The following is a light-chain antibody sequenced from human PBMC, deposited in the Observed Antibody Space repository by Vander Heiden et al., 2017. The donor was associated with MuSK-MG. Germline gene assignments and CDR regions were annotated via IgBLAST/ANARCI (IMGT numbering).Light chain of an antibody. Sequence: DIQMTQSPSILSASVGDRVTITCRASQSINNWMAWYQQKPGEAPKLLIYMASTLDIGVPSRFSGSASGTDFTLTISILHPDEFATYYCQQDDSYLFTFGQGTKMEIK. CDR3: QQDDSYLFT. V-gene: IGKV1-5*03. J-gene: IGKJ2*01. CDR2: MAS. CDR1: QSINNW.